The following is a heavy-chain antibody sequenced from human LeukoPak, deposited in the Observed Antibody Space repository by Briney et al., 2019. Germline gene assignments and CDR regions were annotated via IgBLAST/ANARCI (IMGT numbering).Heavy chain of an antibody. CDR1: GFTFSSYG. D-gene: IGHD3-10*01. J-gene: IGHJ6*02. V-gene: IGHV3-33*01. Sequence: GGSLRLSCAASGFTFSSYGMHWVRQAPGKGLAWVAVIWYDGSNKYYADSVKGRFTISRDNSKNTLYLQMNSLRAEDTAVYYCARDQVTMVRGVINYGMDVWGQGTTVTVSS. CDR2: IWYDGSNK. CDR3: ARDQVTMVRGVINYGMDV.